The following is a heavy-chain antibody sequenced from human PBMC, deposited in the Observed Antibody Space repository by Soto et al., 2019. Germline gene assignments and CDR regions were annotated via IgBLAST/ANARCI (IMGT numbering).Heavy chain of an antibody. Sequence: ELMSHTCSVADDSSKNHSWACIRNYPGKGLEWIGNIYDSGSTNYSPALKSRVSMSVDTSKNLFSLKMNSVTAADTAFYYCERSSMDPVDYFDFWGQGTAVTVS. CDR1: DDSSKNHS. J-gene: IGHJ4*02. CDR2: IYDSGST. V-gene: IGHV4-59*11. CDR3: ERSSMDPVDYFDF. D-gene: IGHD2-15*01.